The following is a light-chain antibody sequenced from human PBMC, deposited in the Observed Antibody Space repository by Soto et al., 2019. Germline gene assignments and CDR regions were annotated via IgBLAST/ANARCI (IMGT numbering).Light chain of an antibody. CDR3: QQYGSSPPYT. J-gene: IGKJ2*01. V-gene: IGKV3-20*01. CDR2: GAS. Sequence: EIVLTQSPGTLSLSPGERATLSCRASQSVSSSYLAWYQQKPGQAPRLLIYGASSRATGIPDRFSCSGSGTDFTLTISRLEPEDVAVYYCQQYGSSPPYTFGQGTKLEIK. CDR1: QSVSSSY.